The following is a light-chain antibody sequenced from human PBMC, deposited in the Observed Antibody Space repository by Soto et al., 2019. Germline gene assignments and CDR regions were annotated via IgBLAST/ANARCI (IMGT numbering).Light chain of an antibody. J-gene: IGLJ1*01. Sequence: QLVLTQPRSVSGSPGLSVTISCTGTSSDVGGYNYVSWYQQHPGKAPKLMIYDVSKRPSGVPDRFSGSKSGNTASLTISGLQAEDEADYYCCSYAGSIDVFGTGTKLTVL. CDR2: DVS. CDR3: CSYAGSIDV. CDR1: SSDVGGYNY. V-gene: IGLV2-11*01.